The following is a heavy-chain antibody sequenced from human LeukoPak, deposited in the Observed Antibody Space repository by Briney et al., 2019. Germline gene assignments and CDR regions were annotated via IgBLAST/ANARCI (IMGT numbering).Heavy chain of an antibody. CDR1: GGTFSSYA. Sequence: SVKVSCKASGGTFSSYAISWVRQAPGQGLEWMGRIIPIFGTANYAQKFQGRVTITTDESTSTAYMELSSLRSEDTAVYYCAGASVGNSIRFDPWGQGTLVTVSS. J-gene: IGHJ5*02. CDR2: IIPIFGTA. V-gene: IGHV1-69*05. CDR3: AGASVGNSIRFDP. D-gene: IGHD4-23*01.